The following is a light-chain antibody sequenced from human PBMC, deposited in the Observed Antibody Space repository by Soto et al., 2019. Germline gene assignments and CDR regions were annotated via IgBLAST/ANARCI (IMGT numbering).Light chain of an antibody. CDR1: QSVSSSY. CDR3: QQYGSSPLP. Sequence: EIVLTQSPGTLSLSPGERATLSCRASQSVSSSYLAWYQQKPGQAPRLLIYGASSRATGIPDRFSGSGSGTAFPLTISRLEPEDLAVYYCQQYGSSPLPSGGGTKGEI. V-gene: IGKV3-20*01. CDR2: GAS. J-gene: IGKJ4*01.